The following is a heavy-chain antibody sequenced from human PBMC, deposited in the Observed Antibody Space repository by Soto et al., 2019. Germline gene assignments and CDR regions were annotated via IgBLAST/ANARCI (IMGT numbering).Heavy chain of an antibody. D-gene: IGHD3-3*01. Sequence: QVQLVESGGDLVKRGGSLRLSCAASGYTFSDYYMSWLRQAPGKGLEWISYIDTSSTKIYYADSVKGRFTISRDNAKNSLYLEMNGLRDEDTAVYYCASHYDMWSGYLSPVDYWGQGTLVTVSS. CDR1: GYTFSDYY. CDR2: IDTSSTKI. J-gene: IGHJ4*01. CDR3: ASHYDMWSGYLSPVDY. V-gene: IGHV3-11*01.